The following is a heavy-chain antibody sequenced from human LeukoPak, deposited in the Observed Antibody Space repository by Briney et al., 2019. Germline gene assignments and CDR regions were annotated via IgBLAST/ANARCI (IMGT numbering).Heavy chain of an antibody. CDR1: GESFSSYY. D-gene: IGHD6-13*01. CDR3: ARGYSSSWNYFDY. CDR2: INHSGNT. V-gene: IGHV4-34*01. J-gene: IGHJ4*02. Sequence: SDTLSLTCAVYGESFSSYYWSWIRQPPGKGLEWIGEINHSGNTNYNPSLKSRVTISVDTSKNQFSLKLSSVTAADTAVYYCARGYSSSWNYFDYWGQGTLVSVSS.